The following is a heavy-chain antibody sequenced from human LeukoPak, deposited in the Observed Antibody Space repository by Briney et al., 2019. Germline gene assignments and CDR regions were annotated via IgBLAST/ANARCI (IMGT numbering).Heavy chain of an antibody. D-gene: IGHD5-18*01. Sequence: PGGSLRLSCAASGFTFSSYGMHWVRQAPGKGLEWVAVISYDGSNKYYADSVKGRFTISRDNSKNTLYLQMNSLRAEDTAVYYCAKVQRGYSYGPDAFDIWGQGTMVTVSS. J-gene: IGHJ3*02. CDR1: GFTFSSYG. CDR2: ISYDGSNK. V-gene: IGHV3-30*18. CDR3: AKVQRGYSYGPDAFDI.